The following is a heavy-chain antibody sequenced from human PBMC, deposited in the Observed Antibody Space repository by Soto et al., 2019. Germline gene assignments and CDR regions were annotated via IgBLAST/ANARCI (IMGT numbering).Heavy chain of an antibody. Sequence: PGESLKISCQGSGYSFTSYWISWVRQMPGKGLEWMGRIDPSDSYTNYSPSFQGHVTISADKSISTAYLQWSSLKASDTAMYYCARLNLWFGETDYYYYGMDVWGQGTTVTVSS. D-gene: IGHD3-10*01. CDR1: GYSFTSYW. V-gene: IGHV5-10-1*01. CDR2: IDPSDSYT. J-gene: IGHJ6*02. CDR3: ARLNLWFGETDYYYYGMDV.